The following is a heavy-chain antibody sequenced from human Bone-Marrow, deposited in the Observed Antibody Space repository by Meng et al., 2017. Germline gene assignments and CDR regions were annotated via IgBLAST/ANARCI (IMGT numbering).Heavy chain of an antibody. D-gene: IGHD7-27*01. Sequence: GESLNISCAASGFTFSSYEMNWVRQAPGKGLEWVSYISSSGSTIYSADSVKGRFTISRDNAKNSLYLQMNSLRAEDTAVYYCARVYLGKYFDYWGQGTLVTVSS. CDR3: ARVYLGKYFDY. J-gene: IGHJ4*02. V-gene: IGHV3-48*03. CDR2: ISSSGSTI. CDR1: GFTFSSYE.